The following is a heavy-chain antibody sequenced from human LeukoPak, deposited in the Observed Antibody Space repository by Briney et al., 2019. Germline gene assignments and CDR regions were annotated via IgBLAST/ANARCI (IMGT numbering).Heavy chain of an antibody. CDR1: GFTFSSYS. CDR3: ARLAVAGTGGFDY. CDR2: ISSSSSYI. V-gene: IGHV3-21*01. J-gene: IGHJ4*02. Sequence: GGSLRLSCAASGFTFSSYSMNWVRQAPGKGLEWVSSISSSSSYIYYADSVKGRFTISRDNAKNSLYLQMNSLRAEDMAVYYCARLAVAGTGGFDYWGQGTLVTVSS. D-gene: IGHD6-19*01.